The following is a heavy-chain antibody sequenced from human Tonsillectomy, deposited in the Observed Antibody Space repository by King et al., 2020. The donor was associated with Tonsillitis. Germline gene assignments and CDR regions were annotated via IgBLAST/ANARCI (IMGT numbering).Heavy chain of an antibody. J-gene: IGHJ6*02. D-gene: IGHD3-3*01. V-gene: IGHV4-59*01. Sequence: VQLQESGPGLVKPSETLSLTCTVSGGSISSYYWSWIRQPPGKGLEWIGDIYYSGSTNYNPSLKSRVTISVDTSKNQFSLKLSSVTAADTAVYYCARVPDITIFGVDYYYYGMDVWGQGTTVTVSS. CDR1: GGSISSYY. CDR2: IYYSGST. CDR3: ARVPDITIFGVDYYYYGMDV.